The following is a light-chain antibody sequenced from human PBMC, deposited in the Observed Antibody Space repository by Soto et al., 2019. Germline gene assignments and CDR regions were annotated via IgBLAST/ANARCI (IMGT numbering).Light chain of an antibody. CDR3: AAWDDSLNGVV. V-gene: IGLV1-44*01. CDR1: SSNIGSRA. Sequence: QSVLTQPPSASGTPGQKVTISCSGSSSNIGSRAVNWYQQLPGTAPKLLISSNNQRPSGVPDRFSGSKSGTSASLAISGLKSEDEADYYCAAWDDSLNGVVFGGGTKLTVL. CDR2: SNN. J-gene: IGLJ2*01.